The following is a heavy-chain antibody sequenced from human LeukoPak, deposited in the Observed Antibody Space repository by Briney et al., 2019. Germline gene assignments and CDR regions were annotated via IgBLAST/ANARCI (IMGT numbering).Heavy chain of an antibody. D-gene: IGHD2-2*01. Sequence: PGGSLRLSCAASGFTFSSYAMHWVRQAPGKGLEWVSYISSSGSTIYYADSVKGRFTISRDNAKNSLYLQMNSLRAEDTAVYYCARDRTDCSSTSCPGSLDAFDIWGQGTMVTVSS. CDR2: ISSSGSTI. CDR1: GFTFSSYA. V-gene: IGHV3-48*04. CDR3: ARDRTDCSSTSCPGSLDAFDI. J-gene: IGHJ3*02.